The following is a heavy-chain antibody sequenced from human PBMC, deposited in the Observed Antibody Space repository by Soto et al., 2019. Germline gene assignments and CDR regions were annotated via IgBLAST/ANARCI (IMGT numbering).Heavy chain of an antibody. D-gene: IGHD3-9*01. CDR1: GGSISSSSYY. CDR2: IYYSGST. J-gene: IGHJ4*02. Sequence: PSETLSLTCTVSGGSISSSSYYWGWIRQPPGKGLEWIGSIYYSGSTYYNPSLKSRVTISVDTSKNQFSLKLSSVTAADTAVYYCARDHEAHYDILTGFRYFDYWGQGTLVTVSS. CDR3: ARDHEAHYDILTGFRYFDY. V-gene: IGHV4-39*07.